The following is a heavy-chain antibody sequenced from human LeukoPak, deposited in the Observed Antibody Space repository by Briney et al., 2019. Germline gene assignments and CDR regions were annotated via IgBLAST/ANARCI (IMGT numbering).Heavy chain of an antibody. CDR2: IYSGGST. CDR3: ARDPGYNYGYVFDY. J-gene: IGHJ4*02. D-gene: IGHD5-18*01. Sequence: GGSLRLSCAASGFTVSSNYMSWVRQAPGKGLEWVSVIYSGGSTYYADSVKGRFTISRDNSKNTLYLQMNSLRAEDTAVYYCARDPGYNYGYVFDYWGQGTLVTVSS. V-gene: IGHV3-53*01. CDR1: GFTVSSNY.